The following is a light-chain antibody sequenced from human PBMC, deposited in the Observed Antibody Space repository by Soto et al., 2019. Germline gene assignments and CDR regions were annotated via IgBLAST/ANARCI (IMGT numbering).Light chain of an antibody. CDR3: SSYAGINNLV. V-gene: IGLV2-8*01. Sequence: QSALTQPPSASGSPGQSVTISCSGTSSDVGGYNYVSWYQQYPGKAPKLVIYEVTKRPSGVPDRFSGSKSGNTASLTVSGLQTEDEAYYFCSSYAGINNLVFGGGTKVTVL. J-gene: IGLJ2*01. CDR2: EVT. CDR1: SSDVGGYNY.